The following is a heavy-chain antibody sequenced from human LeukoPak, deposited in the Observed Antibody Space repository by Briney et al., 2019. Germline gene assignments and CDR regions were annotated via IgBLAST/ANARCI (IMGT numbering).Heavy chain of an antibody. Sequence: SETLSLTCTVSGGSISSGSYYWSWIRQPPGKGLEWIGRIYTSGSTNYNPSLKSRVTISVDTSKNQFSLKLSSVTAADTAVYYCARSRGYSGYDSYYYYYMDVWGKGTTVTVSS. V-gene: IGHV4-61*02. CDR3: ARSRGYSGYDSYYYYYMDV. CDR1: GGSISSGSYY. J-gene: IGHJ6*03. CDR2: IYTSGST. D-gene: IGHD5-12*01.